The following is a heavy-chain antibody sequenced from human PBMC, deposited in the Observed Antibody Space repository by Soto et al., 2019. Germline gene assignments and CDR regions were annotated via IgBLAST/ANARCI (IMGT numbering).Heavy chain of an antibody. CDR3: AGGPGVARNY. V-gene: IGHV4-30-2*01. CDR2: IYHSRST. Sequence: QLQLQESGSGLMKPSQTLSLTCAVSGGSISSGGYCWSWIRQPPGKGLEGIGYIYHSRSTYYNPSLKRRVTLSVDRSKIQFSLKLSSVTAADTAVYYCAGGPGVARNYWGQGTLVTVSS. CDR1: GGSISSGGYC. J-gene: IGHJ4*02. D-gene: IGHD5-12*01.